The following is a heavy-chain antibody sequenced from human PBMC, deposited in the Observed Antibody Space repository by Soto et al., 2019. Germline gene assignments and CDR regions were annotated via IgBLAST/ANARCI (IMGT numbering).Heavy chain of an antibody. CDR3: ARANSGYDTNDDF. J-gene: IGHJ4*02. CDR1: GGSISSSNW. CDR2: IYHSGST. V-gene: IGHV4-4*02. D-gene: IGHD5-12*01. Sequence: SETLSLTCAVSGGSISSSNWWSFVRQPPGKGLEWIGEIYHSGSTNYNPSLKSRVTISVDKSKNQFSLKLSSVTAADTAVYYCARANSGYDTNDDFWGRGTLVTVSS.